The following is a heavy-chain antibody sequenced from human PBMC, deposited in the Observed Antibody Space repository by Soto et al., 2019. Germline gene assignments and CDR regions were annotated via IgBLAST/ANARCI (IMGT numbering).Heavy chain of an antibody. CDR3: ASDPYYYASEY. J-gene: IGHJ4*02. D-gene: IGHD3-10*01. V-gene: IGHV3-11*01. CDR2: ISSSGSTI. CDR1: GFTFSDFY. Sequence: AGGSLRLSCAASGFTFSDFYMTWIRQAPGKRLEWVSYISSSGSTIYYAASVKGRFTVSRDNAKNSLYLQMNSLRAEDTAVYYCASDPYYYASEYWGQGTLVTVSS.